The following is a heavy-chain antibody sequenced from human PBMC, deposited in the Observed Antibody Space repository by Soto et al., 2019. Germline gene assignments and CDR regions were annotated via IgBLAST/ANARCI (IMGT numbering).Heavy chain of an antibody. D-gene: IGHD7-27*01. J-gene: IGHJ3*02. Sequence: EERLVESGGGSVRPGESLRLSCAASGFSFSGAWMSWIRQAPGKGPEWVGRLKSKASGGTADYAAPVNGRFTISRDDSKNTLYLQMNSLKTEDTAVYFCTTWGYILSQGTMVTV. CDR3: TTWGYI. V-gene: IGHV3-15*07. CDR2: LKSKASGGTA. CDR1: GFSFSGAW.